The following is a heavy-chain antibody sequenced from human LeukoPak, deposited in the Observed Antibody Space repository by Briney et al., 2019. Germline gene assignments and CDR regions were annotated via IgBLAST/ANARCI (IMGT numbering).Heavy chain of an antibody. CDR2: IYYSGSS. CDR3: ARATVVVSPLDY. J-gene: IGHJ4*02. CDR1: GGSISSYY. V-gene: IGHV4-59*08. Sequence: SETLSLTCTVSGGSISSYYWSWIRQPPGKGLEWIGHIYYSGSSYYNPSLKSRVTISVDTSKNQFSLKLSSVTAADTAVYFCARATVVVSPLDYWGQGTLVTVSS. D-gene: IGHD2-15*01.